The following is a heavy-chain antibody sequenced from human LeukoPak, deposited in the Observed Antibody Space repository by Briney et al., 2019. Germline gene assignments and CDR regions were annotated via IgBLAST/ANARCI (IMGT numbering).Heavy chain of an antibody. J-gene: IGHJ6*03. CDR1: GGTFSSYA. V-gene: IGHV1-69*04. Sequence: RASVKVSCKASGGTFSSYAISRVRQAPGQGLEWMGRIIPILGIANYAQKFQGRVTITTDESTSTAYMELSSLRSEDTAVYYCACRIAANMDVWGKGTTVTVSS. D-gene: IGHD6-25*01. CDR2: IIPILGIA. CDR3: ACRIAANMDV.